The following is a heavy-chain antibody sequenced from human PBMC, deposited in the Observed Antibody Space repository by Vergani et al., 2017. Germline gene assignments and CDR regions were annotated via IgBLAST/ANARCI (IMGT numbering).Heavy chain of an antibody. CDR3: ARAGLTGDVPRYYYYGMDV. Sequence: QVQLQESGPGLVKPSQTLSLTCTVSGGSISSGDYYWSWIRQPPGKGLEWIGYIYYGGSTYYNPSLKSRVTISVDTSKNQFSLKLSSVTAADTAVYYCARAGLTGDVPRYYYYGMDVWGQGTTVTVSS. CDR1: GGSISSGDYY. D-gene: IGHD7-27*01. J-gene: IGHJ6*02. CDR2: IYYGGST. V-gene: IGHV4-30-4*08.